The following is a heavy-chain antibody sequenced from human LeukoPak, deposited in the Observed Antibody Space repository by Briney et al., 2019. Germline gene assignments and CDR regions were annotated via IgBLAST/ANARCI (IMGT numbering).Heavy chain of an antibody. CDR1: GYSFTSYW. CDR3: ARAPIVAAPNDY. V-gene: IGHV5-51*01. D-gene: IGHD3-16*02. J-gene: IGHJ4*02. CDR2: IYPGDSDT. Sequence: GEALKISCKGSGYSFTSYWIGWVRQMPGKGLEWMGIIYPGDSDTSYSPSFQGQVPISPDKSISTDYLQCSSLQASDTAMSYCARAPIVAAPNDYWGQGTLVTVSS.